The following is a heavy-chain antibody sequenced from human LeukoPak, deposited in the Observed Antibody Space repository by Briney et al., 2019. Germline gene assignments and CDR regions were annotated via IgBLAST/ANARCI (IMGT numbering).Heavy chain of an antibody. V-gene: IGHV3-21*01. CDR1: GFTFSSYS. CDR2: ISSSSSYI. D-gene: IGHD6-19*01. J-gene: IGHJ3*02. Sequence: GGSLRLSCAASGFTFSSYSMNWVRQAPGQGLEWVSSISSSSSYIYYAHSVKGRFTISRDSAKNSLYLQMNSLRAEDTAVYYCARDFPAVDDAFDIWGQGTMVTVSS. CDR3: ARDFPAVDDAFDI.